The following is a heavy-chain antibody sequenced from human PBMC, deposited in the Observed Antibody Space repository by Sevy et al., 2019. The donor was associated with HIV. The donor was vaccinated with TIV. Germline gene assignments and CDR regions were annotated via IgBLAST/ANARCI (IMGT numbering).Heavy chain of an antibody. CDR2: IYYNGNS. Sequence: SETLSLTCTVSGGSISSDGYYWSWIRQHPGKGLEWIGYIYYNGNSDYNPSLKSRVAISVDTSKNQFSLKLGSVTAADTAVYYCARDSCTSPSCQHWGYYALDVWGQGTTVTVSS. CDR3: ARDSCTSPSCQHWGYYALDV. V-gene: IGHV4-31*03. J-gene: IGHJ6*02. D-gene: IGHD2-2*01. CDR1: GGSISSDGYY.